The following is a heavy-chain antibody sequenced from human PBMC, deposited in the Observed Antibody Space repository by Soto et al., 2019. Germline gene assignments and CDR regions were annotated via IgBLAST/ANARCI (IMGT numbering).Heavy chain of an antibody. CDR1: GFTFSSHS. Sequence: EVQLVESGGGLVKPGGSLRLSCAASGFTFSSHSMNWVRQAPGKGLEWVSSISSSSSYIYYADSVKGRFTISRDNAKNSLYLQMNSLRAEDTAVYYCARDGGIAARAYYMDVWGKGTTVTVSS. V-gene: IGHV3-21*01. CDR2: ISSSSSYI. J-gene: IGHJ6*03. CDR3: ARDGGIAARAYYMDV. D-gene: IGHD6-6*01.